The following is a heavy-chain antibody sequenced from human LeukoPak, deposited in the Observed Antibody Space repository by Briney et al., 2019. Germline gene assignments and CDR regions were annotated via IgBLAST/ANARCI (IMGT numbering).Heavy chain of an antibody. CDR2: IYYSGST. D-gene: IGHD5-18*01. V-gene: IGHV4-59*01. Sequence: SETLSLTCTVSGGSISSYYWSWIRQPPGKGLEWIGYIYYSGSTNYNPSPKSRVTISVDTSKNQFSLKLSSVTAADTAVYYCARQYSYGPNWFDPWGQGTLVTVSS. CDR1: GGSISSYY. CDR3: ARQYSYGPNWFDP. J-gene: IGHJ5*02.